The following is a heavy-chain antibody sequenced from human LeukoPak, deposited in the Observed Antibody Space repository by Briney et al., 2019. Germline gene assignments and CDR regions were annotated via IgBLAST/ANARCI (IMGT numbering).Heavy chain of an antibody. J-gene: IGHJ4*02. V-gene: IGHV4-59*08. CDR2: IYKTGIT. D-gene: IGHD2-2*01. CDR1: GGSIGSDY. Sequence: PSETLSLTCTVSGGSIGSDYWTWIRQPPGEALEWIGDIYKTGITNYNPSLKSRVTISVDTSKNQFSLKLSSVTAADTAVYYCARHVCSSTSCKPYFDSWGQGTLVTVSS. CDR3: ARHVCSSTSCKPYFDS.